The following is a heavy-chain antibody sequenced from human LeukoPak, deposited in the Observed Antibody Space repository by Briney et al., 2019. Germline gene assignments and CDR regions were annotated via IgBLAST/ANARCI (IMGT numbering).Heavy chain of an antibody. Sequence: GASVKVSCRASGYSFTNFDINWVRQATGQGLEWMGWMNPSSGNKGYAQQFQGRVSMTMNTSITTAYMELSSLRSEDTAVYYCARGPQWRGDYYYMDVWGRGTTVTVSS. D-gene: IGHD6-19*01. CDR3: ARGPQWRGDYYYMDV. J-gene: IGHJ6*03. CDR2: MNPSSGNK. CDR1: GYSFTNFD. V-gene: IGHV1-8*01.